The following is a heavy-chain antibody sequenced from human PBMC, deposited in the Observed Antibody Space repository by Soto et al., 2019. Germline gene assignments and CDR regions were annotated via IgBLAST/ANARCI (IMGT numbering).Heavy chain of an antibody. V-gene: IGHV3-30-3*01. CDR3: ARTTTVAGTPEFDY. CDR1: GFTFSSFS. J-gene: IGHJ4*02. D-gene: IGHD6-19*01. Sequence: QVQLVESGGGVVQPGRSLRLSCAASGFTFSSFSLHWVRQAPGKGLEWLALISYDGTNKYNADSVKGRFTISRDNPNNTLYLQLNSLIPDDTAVYYCARTTTVAGTPEFDYWGQGALVTVSS. CDR2: ISYDGTNK.